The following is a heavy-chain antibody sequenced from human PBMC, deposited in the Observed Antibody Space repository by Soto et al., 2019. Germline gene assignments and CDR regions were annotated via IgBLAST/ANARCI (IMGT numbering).Heavy chain of an antibody. V-gene: IGHV3-33*06. CDR1: GFTFSSYG. Sequence: GGSLRLSCAASGFTFSSYGMHWVRQAPGKGLEWGAVIWYDGSNKYYADSVKGRFTISRANSKNTLYLQMNSLRAEDTAVYYCAQGGGDYYGSGSPFDYWGQGTLVTVSS. J-gene: IGHJ4*02. CDR2: IWYDGSNK. D-gene: IGHD3-10*01. CDR3: AQGGGDYYGSGSPFDY.